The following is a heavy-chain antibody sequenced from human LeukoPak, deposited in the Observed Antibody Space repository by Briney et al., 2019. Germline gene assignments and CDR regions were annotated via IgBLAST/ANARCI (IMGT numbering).Heavy chain of an antibody. D-gene: IGHD3-16*01. CDR1: GGSFSGYY. V-gene: IGHV4-34*01. J-gene: IGHJ4*02. Sequence: PPETLSLTCAVYGGSFSGYYWSWIRQPPGKGLEWIGEINHSGSTNYNPSLKSRVPISVDTSKNQFSLKLSSVTAADTAVYYCARASKGEQDGLIGGFDYWGQGTLVTVSS. CDR2: INHSGST. CDR3: ARASKGEQDGLIGGFDY.